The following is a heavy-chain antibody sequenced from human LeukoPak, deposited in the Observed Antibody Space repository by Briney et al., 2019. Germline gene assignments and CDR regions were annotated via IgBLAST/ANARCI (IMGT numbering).Heavy chain of an antibody. J-gene: IGHJ3*02. CDR2: IYYSGYT. D-gene: IGHD5-24*01. CDR1: GGTISSYY. CDR3: ARSEMPTRSDAFDI. V-gene: IGHV4-59*01. Sequence: PSETLSLTCTVSGGTISSYYRTWIRQSPGKGLEWIGYIYYSGYTNSNPSLKSRVTISVDTSKNQFSLNLKSVTAADTAVYYCARSEMPTRSDAFDIWGQGTMVSVSS.